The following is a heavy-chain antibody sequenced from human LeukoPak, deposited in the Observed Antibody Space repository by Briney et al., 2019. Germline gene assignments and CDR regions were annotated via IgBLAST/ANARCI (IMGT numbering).Heavy chain of an antibody. CDR2: ISSSSGYI. Sequence: PGGSLRLSCAASGFTFSSYSMNWVRQAPGKGLEWVSSISSSSGYIYYADSVKGRFTISRDNAKNSLYLHLNSLRAEDTALYYCAKDVIAAAAFDGALDIWGQGTTVTVSS. D-gene: IGHD6-13*01. CDR3: AKDVIAAAAFDGALDI. J-gene: IGHJ3*02. CDR1: GFTFSSYS. V-gene: IGHV3-21*01.